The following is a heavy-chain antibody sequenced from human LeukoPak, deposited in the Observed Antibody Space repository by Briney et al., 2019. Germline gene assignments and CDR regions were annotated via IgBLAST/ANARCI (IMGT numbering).Heavy chain of an antibody. Sequence: GRSLRLSCAAAGFTFSGFWMTWVRQAPGKGLEWVANINEDGSEKCYVDSVKGRCTISRDNAKKSLSLQMNSLRAEDMGVYYCARGRGIGAWGQGTTVTVSS. CDR3: ARGRGIGA. V-gene: IGHV3-7*01. CDR1: GFTFSGFW. CDR2: INEDGSEK. J-gene: IGHJ6*02.